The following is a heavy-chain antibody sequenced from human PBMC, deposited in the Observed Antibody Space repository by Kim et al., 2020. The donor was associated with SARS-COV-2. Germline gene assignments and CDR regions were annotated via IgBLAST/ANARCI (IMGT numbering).Heavy chain of an antibody. V-gene: IGHV3-7*03. CDR3: ARAGYSSGWPHGY. Sequence: GGSLRLSCAASGFTFSSYWMSWVRQAPGKGLEWVANIKQDGSEKYYVDSVKGRFTISRDNAKNSLYLQMNSLRAEDTAVYYCARAGYSSGWPHGYWGQGTLVTVSS. CDR1: GFTFSSYW. J-gene: IGHJ4*02. D-gene: IGHD6-19*01. CDR2: IKQDGSEK.